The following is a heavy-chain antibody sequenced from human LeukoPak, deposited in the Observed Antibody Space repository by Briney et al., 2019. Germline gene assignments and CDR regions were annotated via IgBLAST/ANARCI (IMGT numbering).Heavy chain of an antibody. J-gene: IGHJ4*02. CDR2: HKSKTDGRTT. D-gene: IGHD3-9*01. CDR3: TTVYLTGEGGDY. Sequence: GGTLRLSCAASGFIFRNACMKGVPGAPGRGRECGVGHKSKTDGRTTDYPAPVKGRFIISRDDSKNTLYLRMHSPKTEDTALCYCTTVYLTGEGGDYWGEGNLVTASS. CDR1: GFIFRNAC. V-gene: IGHV3-15*07.